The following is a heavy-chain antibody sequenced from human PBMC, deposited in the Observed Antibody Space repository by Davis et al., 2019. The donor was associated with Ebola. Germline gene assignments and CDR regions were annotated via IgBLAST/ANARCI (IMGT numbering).Heavy chain of an antibody. CDR2: INQDGNEK. D-gene: IGHD1-26*01. CDR1: GLIFSDFR. CDR3: VRGGFYYGR. Sequence: PGGSLRLSCAASGLIFSDFRMSWIRQAPCKGLEWVANINQDGNEKYYVDSVKGRFTISRDNSKNSLYLQMDSLRPEDAAVYYCVRGGFYYGRWGQGTLVIVSS. V-gene: IGHV3-7*01. J-gene: IGHJ4*02.